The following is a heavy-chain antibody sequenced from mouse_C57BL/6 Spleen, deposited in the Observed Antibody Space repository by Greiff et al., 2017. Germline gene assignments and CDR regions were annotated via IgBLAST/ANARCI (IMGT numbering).Heavy chain of an antibody. J-gene: IGHJ2*01. CDR1: GYSFTGYF. CDR2: INPYNGDT. CDR3: ARWVHYGSLDY. V-gene: IGHV1-20*01. D-gene: IGHD1-2*01. Sequence: VQLQQSGPELVKPGDSVKISCKASGYSFTGYFMNWVMQSHGKSLEWIGRINPYNGDTFYNQKFKGKATVTVDKSSSTAHMELRSLTSEDSAVYYSARWVHYGSLDYWGQGTTLTVSS.